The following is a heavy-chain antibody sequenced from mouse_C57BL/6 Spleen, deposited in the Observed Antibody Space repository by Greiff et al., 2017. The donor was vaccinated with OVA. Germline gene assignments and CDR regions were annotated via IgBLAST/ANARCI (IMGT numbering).Heavy chain of an antibody. Sequence: QVQLQQSGAELVKPGASVKISCKASGYAFSSYWMNWVKQRPGKGLEWIGQIYPGDGDTNYNGKFKGKATLTADKSSSTAYMQLSSLTSEDSAVYFCARSLYYGSSYRYFDVWGTGTTVTVSS. D-gene: IGHD1-1*01. V-gene: IGHV1-80*01. CDR1: GYAFSSYW. CDR3: ARSLYYGSSYRYFDV. J-gene: IGHJ1*03. CDR2: IYPGDGDT.